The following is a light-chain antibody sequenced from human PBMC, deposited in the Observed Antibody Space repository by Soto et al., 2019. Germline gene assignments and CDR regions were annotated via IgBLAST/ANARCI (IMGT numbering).Light chain of an antibody. CDR1: QSLLHSNGYNY. V-gene: IGKV2-28*01. CDR3: MQALQTPFT. J-gene: IGKJ3*01. CDR2: LGS. Sequence: DIVMTQSPLSLPVTPGEPASISCRSSQSLLHSNGYNYLDWYLQKPGQSPQLLIYLGSNRASEVPDRFSGSGSGTDFTLKISRVEAEDVGVYYCMQALQTPFTFGPGTKVEIK.